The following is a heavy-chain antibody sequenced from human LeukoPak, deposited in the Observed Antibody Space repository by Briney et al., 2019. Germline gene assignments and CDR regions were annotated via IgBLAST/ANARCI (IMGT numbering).Heavy chain of an antibody. CDR2: INHSGST. CDR1: GGSFSGYY. CDR3: ARDDYGDYRIIDY. J-gene: IGHJ4*02. D-gene: IGHD4-17*01. V-gene: IGHV4-34*01. Sequence: PSETLSLTCAVYGGSFSGYYWSWIRQPPGKGLEWIGEINHSGSTNYNPSLKSRVTISVDTSKNQFSLKLSSVTAADTAVYYCARDDYGDYRIIDYWGQGTLVTVSS.